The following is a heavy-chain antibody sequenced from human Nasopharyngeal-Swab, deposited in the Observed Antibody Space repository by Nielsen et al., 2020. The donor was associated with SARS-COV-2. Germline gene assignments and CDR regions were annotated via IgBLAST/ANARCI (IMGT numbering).Heavy chain of an antibody. Sequence: CAISGDSVSSHSAGWNWIRQSPSRGLEWLGRILYRSKWYNDYAGSVKSRLAVNPDTSKNQFSLQLNSVTPEDTAVYYCARGRDFSFDSWGQGTLVTASS. CDR2: ILYRSKWYN. CDR3: ARGRDFSFDS. V-gene: IGHV6-1*01. D-gene: IGHD3-3*01. J-gene: IGHJ4*02. CDR1: GDSVSSHSAG.